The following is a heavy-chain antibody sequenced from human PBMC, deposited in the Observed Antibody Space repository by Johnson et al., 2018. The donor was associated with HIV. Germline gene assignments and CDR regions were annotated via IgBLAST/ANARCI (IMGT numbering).Heavy chain of an antibody. CDR2: ISWNSGSI. CDR3: AKDREPIVVVVAAIDAFDI. Sequence: VQLVESGGGLVQPGRSLRLSCAASGFTFDDYAMHWVRQAPGKGLEWVSGISWNSGSIGYADSVKGRFTISRDNAKNSLYLQMNSLRAEDTAVYYCAKDREPIVVVVAAIDAFDIWGRGTKVTV. J-gene: IGHJ3*02. V-gene: IGHV3-9*01. CDR1: GFTFDDYA. D-gene: IGHD2-15*01.